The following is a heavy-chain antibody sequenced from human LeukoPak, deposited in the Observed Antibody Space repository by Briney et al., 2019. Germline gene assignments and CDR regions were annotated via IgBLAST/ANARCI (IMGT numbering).Heavy chain of an antibody. J-gene: IGHJ6*02. Sequence: GESLKISCKGSGFSFTNYWIAWVRQMPGKGLEWMGTIYPGDSDTRYSPSFQGQVSIAADKSISTAYLQWSSLKASDTAMYYCARHRMEYYYYYGMDVWGQGTTVTVSS. CDR3: ARHRMEYYYYYGMDV. CDR2: IYPGDSDT. V-gene: IGHV5-51*01. CDR1: GFSFTNYW. D-gene: IGHD1-1*01.